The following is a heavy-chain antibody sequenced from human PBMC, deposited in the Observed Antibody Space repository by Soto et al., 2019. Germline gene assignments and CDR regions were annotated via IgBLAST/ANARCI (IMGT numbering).Heavy chain of an antibody. Sequence: GGSLRLSCAASGFTFSSYGMHWVRQAPGKGLEWVAVISYDGSNKYYADSVKGRFTISRDNSKNTLYLQMNSLRAEDTAVYYCAKDIRVMVPAAESYYGMDVWGQGTTVTVSS. J-gene: IGHJ6*02. CDR2: ISYDGSNK. V-gene: IGHV3-30*18. CDR1: GFTFSSYG. D-gene: IGHD2-2*01. CDR3: AKDIRVMVPAAESYYGMDV.